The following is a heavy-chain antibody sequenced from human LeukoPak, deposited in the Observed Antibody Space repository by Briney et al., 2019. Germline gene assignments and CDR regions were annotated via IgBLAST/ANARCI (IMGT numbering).Heavy chain of an antibody. J-gene: IGHJ3*02. Sequence: GESLKISCKGSGYSFTSYWIGWVRQMPGKGLEWMGIIYPGDSDTRYSPPFQGQVTISADKSISTAYLQWSSLKASDTAMYYCARPRDILTCIAAFDIWGQGTMVTVSS. V-gene: IGHV5-51*01. D-gene: IGHD3-9*01. CDR2: IYPGDSDT. CDR3: ARPRDILTCIAAFDI. CDR1: GYSFTSYW.